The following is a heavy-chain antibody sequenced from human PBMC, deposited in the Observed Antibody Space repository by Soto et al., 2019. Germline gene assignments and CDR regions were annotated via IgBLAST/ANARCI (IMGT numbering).Heavy chain of an antibody. CDR2: IYYSGST. D-gene: IGHD1-1*01. V-gene: IGHV4-39*01. Sequence: SETLSLTCTVSGGSISSSSYYWGWIRQPPGKGLEWIGSIYYSGSTYYNPSLKSRVTISVDTSKNQFSLKLSSVTAADTAVYNCARQDLEPKRYGMDVWGQGTTVTVSS. CDR1: GGSISSSSYY. CDR3: ARQDLEPKRYGMDV. J-gene: IGHJ6*02.